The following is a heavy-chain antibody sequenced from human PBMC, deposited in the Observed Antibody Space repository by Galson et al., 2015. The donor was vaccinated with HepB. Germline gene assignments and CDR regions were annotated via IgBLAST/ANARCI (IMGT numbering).Heavy chain of an antibody. D-gene: IGHD3-10*01. CDR2: LSSDGNNK. V-gene: IGHV3-30*18. CDR1: GFSFSTYA. CDR3: AKGVTGSPSSFLFDF. J-gene: IGHJ4*01. Sequence: SLRLSCAASGFSFSTYAMHWVRQAPGKGLEWVAVLSSDGNNKYYADSVKGRFTISRDNSNNMFYLQVNGLGADDTAVYYCAKGVTGSPSSFLFDFWGHGTLVTVSS.